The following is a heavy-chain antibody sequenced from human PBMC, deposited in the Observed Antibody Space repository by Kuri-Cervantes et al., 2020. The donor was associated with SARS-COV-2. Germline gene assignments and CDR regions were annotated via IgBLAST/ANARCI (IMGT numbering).Heavy chain of an antibody. Sequence: GGSLRLSCAASGFSFSTDWMTWVRQAPGKGLEWVANIKQDGSEKNYVDSVKGRFTISRDNAKNSLYLQMNSLRAEDTAVYYCARDTGGTMIYYYYYYGMDVWGQGTTVTVSS. CDR3: ARDTGGTMIYYYYYYGMDV. J-gene: IGHJ6*02. CDR2: IKQDGSEK. CDR1: GFSFSTDW. V-gene: IGHV3-7*01. D-gene: IGHD2-8*02.